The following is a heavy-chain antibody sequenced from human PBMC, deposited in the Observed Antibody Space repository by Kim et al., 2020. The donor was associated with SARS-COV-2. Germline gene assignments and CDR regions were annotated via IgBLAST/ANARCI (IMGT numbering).Heavy chain of an antibody. J-gene: IGHJ2*01. CDR2: INSDGSST. Sequence: GGSLRLSCAASGFTFSSYWMHWVRQAPGKGLVWVSRINSDGSSTSYEDSVKGRFTISRDNAKNTLYLQMNSLRAEDTAVYYCARESGLRFLEWSPPLYWYFDLWGRGTLVTVSS. V-gene: IGHV3-74*01. CDR1: GFTFSSYW. D-gene: IGHD3-3*01. CDR3: ARESGLRFLEWSPPLYWYFDL.